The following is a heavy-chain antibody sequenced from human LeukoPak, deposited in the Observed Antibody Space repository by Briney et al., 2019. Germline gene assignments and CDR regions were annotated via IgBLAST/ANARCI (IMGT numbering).Heavy chain of an antibody. CDR3: ARGSRTIFGVVNIDY. V-gene: IGHV3-30*03. CDR2: ISYDGNTK. Sequence: GGSLRLSCAASGFTFSNYNMHWVRQAPGKGLEWVAVISYDGNTKYYADSVKGRFTISRDNSKNTLYLQMNSLRAEDTAVYYCARGSRTIFGVVNIDYWGQGTLVTVSS. J-gene: IGHJ4*02. D-gene: IGHD3-3*01. CDR1: GFTFSNYN.